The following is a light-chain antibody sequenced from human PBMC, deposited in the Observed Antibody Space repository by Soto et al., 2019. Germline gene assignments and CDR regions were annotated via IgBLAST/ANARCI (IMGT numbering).Light chain of an antibody. Sequence: ILTQSPATLSLSPGERATLSCRASQSVSNSYLFWYQQKPGQAPRLLLYGTSSRATGVPDRFSGSGSGTDVTLTISRLEPEDVAVYYCQHYGSSPLFTFGPGTK. CDR3: QHYGSSPLFT. J-gene: IGKJ3*01. V-gene: IGKV3-20*01. CDR1: QSVSNSY. CDR2: GTS.